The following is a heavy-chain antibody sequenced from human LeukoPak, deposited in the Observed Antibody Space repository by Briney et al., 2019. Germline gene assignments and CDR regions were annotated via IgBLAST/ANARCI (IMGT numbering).Heavy chain of an antibody. Sequence: PGGSLRLSCAASGFTFSSYGMHWVRQAPGKGLEWVAVISYDGSNKYYADSVKSRFTISRDNSKNTLYLQMNSLRAEDTAVYYCAKPYCSGGSCYSDWFDPWGQGTLVTVSS. CDR3: AKPYCSGGSCYSDWFDP. CDR2: ISYDGSNK. CDR1: GFTFSSYG. V-gene: IGHV3-30*18. J-gene: IGHJ5*02. D-gene: IGHD2-15*01.